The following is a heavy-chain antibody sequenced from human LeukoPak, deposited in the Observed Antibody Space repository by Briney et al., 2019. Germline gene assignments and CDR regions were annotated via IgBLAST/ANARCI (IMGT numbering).Heavy chain of an antibody. CDR3: ARPAVAGGAFDI. CDR2: IKQDGSEE. V-gene: IGHV3-7*02. CDR1: GFTFSGNW. J-gene: IGHJ3*02. D-gene: IGHD6-19*01. Sequence: GGSLRLSCAASGFTFSGNWMSWVRQAPGKGLEWVANIKQDGSEEFYVDSVRGRFTISRDNPKNSLYLQMNSLSAADTAVYYCARPAVAGGAFDIWSQGTMVTVSS.